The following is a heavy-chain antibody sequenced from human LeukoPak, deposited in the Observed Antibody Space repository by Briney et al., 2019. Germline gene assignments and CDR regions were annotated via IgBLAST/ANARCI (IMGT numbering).Heavy chain of an antibody. CDR3: TRAPPGMTMMTDY. V-gene: IGHV1-18*01. J-gene: IGHJ4*02. CDR2: VSTNDGNT. Sequence: ASVRVSCKASGYTFTNYHIAWVRQAPGQGLEWVGWVSTNDGNTVYAQRLQGRVTMTTDTSTSVAYMELRSLTSDDTAVYYCTRAPPGMTMMTDYWGQGTLATVSS. D-gene: IGHD3-22*01. CDR1: GYTFTNYH.